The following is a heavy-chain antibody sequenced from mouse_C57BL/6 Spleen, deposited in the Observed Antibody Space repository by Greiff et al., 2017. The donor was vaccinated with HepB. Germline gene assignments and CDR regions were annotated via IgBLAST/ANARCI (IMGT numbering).Heavy chain of an antibody. CDR3: ASSGYRYAMDY. V-gene: IGHV1-19*01. D-gene: IGHD3-2*02. CDR1: GYTFTDYY. J-gene: IGHJ4*01. Sequence: EVHLVESGPVLVKPGASVKMSCKASGYTFTDYYMNWVKQSHGKSLEWIGVINPYNGGTSYNQKFKGKATLTVDKSSSTAYMELNSLTSEDSAVYYCASSGYRYAMDYWGQGTSVTVSS. CDR2: INPYNGGT.